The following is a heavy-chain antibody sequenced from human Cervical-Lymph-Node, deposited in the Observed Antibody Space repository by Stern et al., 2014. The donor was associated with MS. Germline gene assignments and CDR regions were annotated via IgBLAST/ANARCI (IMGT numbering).Heavy chain of an antibody. CDR2: ISHDGSKK. Sequence: VQLVASGGGVVQPGRSLRLSCAGSGFTFSTYGMHWVRQAPGKGLEWVAIISHDGSKKYYVNSVNVRFTITRDNSKNTMCVHMNILRDEDTAVYYCTKDRGSGWSLDFWGQGTLVIVSS. J-gene: IGHJ4*02. CDR3: TKDRGSGWSLDF. V-gene: IGHV3-30*18. D-gene: IGHD6-19*01. CDR1: GFTFSTYG.